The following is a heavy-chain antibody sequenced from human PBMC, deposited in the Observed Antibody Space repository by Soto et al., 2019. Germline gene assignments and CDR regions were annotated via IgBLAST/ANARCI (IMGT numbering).Heavy chain of an antibody. D-gene: IGHD5-12*01. V-gene: IGHV3-30*18. CDR1: GFTFSSYG. Sequence: PGGSLRLSCAASGFTFSSYGMHWVRQAPGKGLEWVAVISYVGSNKYYADSVKGRFTISRDNSKNTLYLQMNSLRAEDTAVYYCAKPHSGDFDYWGQGTLVTVSS. CDR3: AKPHSGDFDY. CDR2: ISYVGSNK. J-gene: IGHJ4*02.